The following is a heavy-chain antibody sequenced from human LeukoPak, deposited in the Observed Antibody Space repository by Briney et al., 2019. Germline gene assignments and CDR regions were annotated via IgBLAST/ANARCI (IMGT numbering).Heavy chain of an antibody. CDR2: INPNSGGT. Sequence: GASVKVSCKASGYTFTGYYMHWVRQAPGQGLEWMGWINPNSGGTNYAQKFQGRVTMTRDTSISTAYMEMSRLRSDDTAVYYCARGSTRGSYYFDYWGQGTLVTVSS. CDR3: ARGSTRGSYYFDY. CDR1: GYTFTGYY. D-gene: IGHD6-13*01. V-gene: IGHV1-2*02. J-gene: IGHJ4*02.